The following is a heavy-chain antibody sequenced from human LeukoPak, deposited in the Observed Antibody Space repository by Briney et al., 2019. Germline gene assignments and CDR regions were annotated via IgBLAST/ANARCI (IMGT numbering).Heavy chain of an antibody. CDR3: ARNIFPSDY. J-gene: IGHJ4*02. Sequence: SETLSLTCTVSGYSISSGYYWGWIRQPPGEGLEGIGGVYHRGASYYNPPLKSRVTISVDESRNHFPLKLSSFTAADTPGHSCARNIFPSDYRGPGTLVT. V-gene: IGHV4-38-2*02. CDR1: GYSISSGYY. D-gene: IGHD2-21*01. CDR2: VYHRGAS.